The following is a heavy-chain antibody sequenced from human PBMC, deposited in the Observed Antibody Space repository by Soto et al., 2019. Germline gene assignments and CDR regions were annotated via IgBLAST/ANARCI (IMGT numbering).Heavy chain of an antibody. Sequence: QVHLVQSGVEVKTPGASVKVSCQASGYTFFTYDISWVRQAPGQGLEWMGWISTYSGDTKYAQKFQGRVTMTTDTSTTTAYLELSSLEPDGTTVYYCATHPGPTTPEKWFDPWGQGTLVTVSS. D-gene: IGHD5-12*01. CDR2: ISTYSGDT. J-gene: IGHJ5*02. CDR3: ATHPGPTTPEKWFDP. CDR1: GYTFFTYD. V-gene: IGHV1-18*01.